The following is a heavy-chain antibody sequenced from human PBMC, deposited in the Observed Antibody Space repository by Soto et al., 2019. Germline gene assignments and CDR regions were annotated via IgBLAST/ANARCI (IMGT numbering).Heavy chain of an antibody. D-gene: IGHD6-25*01. CDR2: ISGSDGST. Sequence: HPGGSLRLSCAASGITFSSNVMSWVRQAPGKGLEWVSTISGSDGSTYYADSVKGRFTISRDNSKNTVYLQMNSLRAEDTAVYYCAKDVSKDSGYKFAYWGQGTLVTV. V-gene: IGHV3-23*01. J-gene: IGHJ4*02. CDR3: AKDVSKDSGYKFAY. CDR1: GITFSSNV.